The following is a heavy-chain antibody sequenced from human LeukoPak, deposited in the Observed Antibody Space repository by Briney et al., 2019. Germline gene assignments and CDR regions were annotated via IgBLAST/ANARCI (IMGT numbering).Heavy chain of an antibody. CDR2: IGDSGVST. Sequence: GGTLTLSCVASGFTFSTYGMTWVRQAPGKGLEWVSAIGDSGVSTYYADSVKGRFTISRDNSKNTLYLQMNSLRAEDTSVYYCAKERSRGGDCLDYWGQGTLVTVSS. J-gene: IGHJ4*02. D-gene: IGHD2-21*02. V-gene: IGHV3-23*01. CDR1: GFTFSTYG. CDR3: AKERSRGGDCLDY.